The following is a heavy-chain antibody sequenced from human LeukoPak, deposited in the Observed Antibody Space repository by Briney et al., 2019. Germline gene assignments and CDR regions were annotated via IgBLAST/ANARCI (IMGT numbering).Heavy chain of an antibody. Sequence: GESLKISCKGSGYSFPIYWIAWVRQMPGKGLEWIGIIYPGDSDTRYSPSFQGQITISADKSISTAYLQWSSLKASDTAMYYCARRSTYGSGTNYLFDYWGQGTLVTVSS. J-gene: IGHJ4*02. CDR1: GYSFPIYW. CDR3: ARRSTYGSGTNYLFDY. V-gene: IGHV5-51*01. CDR2: IYPGDSDT. D-gene: IGHD3-10*01.